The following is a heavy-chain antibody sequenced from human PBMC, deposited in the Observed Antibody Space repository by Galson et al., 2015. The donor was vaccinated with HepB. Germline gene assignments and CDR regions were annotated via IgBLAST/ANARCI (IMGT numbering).Heavy chain of an antibody. CDR1: GGSFSGYY. CDR3: ARDYLQIAAAIPRAFDI. J-gene: IGHJ3*02. CDR2: INHSGST. Sequence: SETLSLTCAVYGGSFSGYYWSWIRQPPGKGLEWIGEINHSGSTNYNPSLKSRVTISVDTSKNQFSLKLSSVTAADTAVYYCARDYLQIAAAIPRAFDIWGQGTMVTVSS. V-gene: IGHV4-34*01. D-gene: IGHD6-13*01.